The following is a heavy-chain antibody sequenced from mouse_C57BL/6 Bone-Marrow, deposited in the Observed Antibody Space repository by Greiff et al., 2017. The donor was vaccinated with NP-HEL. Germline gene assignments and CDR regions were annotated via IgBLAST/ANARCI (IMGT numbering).Heavy chain of an antibody. V-gene: IGHV5-6*01. CDR3: ARHGAEYYDPFAY. J-gene: IGHJ3*01. Sequence: EVKVVESGGDLVKPGGSLKLSCAASGFTFSSYGMSWVRQTPDKRLEWVATISSGGSYTYYPDSVKGRFTISRDNAKNTLYLQMSSLKSEDTAMYYCARHGAEYYDPFAYWGQGTLVTVSA. CDR2: ISSGGSYT. D-gene: IGHD2-4*01. CDR1: GFTFSSYG.